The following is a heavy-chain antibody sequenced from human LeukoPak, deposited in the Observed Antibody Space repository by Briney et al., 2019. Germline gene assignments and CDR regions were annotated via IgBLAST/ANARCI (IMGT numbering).Heavy chain of an antibody. D-gene: IGHD3-9*01. V-gene: IGHV1-8*01. CDR2: MNPNSGNT. J-gene: IGHJ5*02. Sequence: ASVKVSCKASGYTFTSYDINWVRQATGQGLEWMGWMNPNSGNTGYAQKFQGRVTMTRNTSISTAYMELSSLRSEDTAVYYCARGPVLRYFAPLTNWFDPWAREPWSPSPQ. CDR1: GYTFTSYD. CDR3: ARGPVLRYFAPLTNWFDP.